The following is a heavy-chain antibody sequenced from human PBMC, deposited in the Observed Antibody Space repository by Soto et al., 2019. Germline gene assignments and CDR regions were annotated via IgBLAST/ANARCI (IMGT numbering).Heavy chain of an antibody. Sequence: GGALRLSCAASGFSFSTYAMTWVGQAPWKGLEWVSAISSSGGSSYYADSVEGRFTISRDNSKNTLYLQMNILRAVDTALYYCAKDSRSGWYEEITCFDYWGQGTLVTVSS. V-gene: IGHV3-23*01. D-gene: IGHD6-19*01. J-gene: IGHJ4*02. CDR3: AKDSRSGWYEEITCFDY. CDR1: GFSFSTYA. CDR2: ISSSGGSS.